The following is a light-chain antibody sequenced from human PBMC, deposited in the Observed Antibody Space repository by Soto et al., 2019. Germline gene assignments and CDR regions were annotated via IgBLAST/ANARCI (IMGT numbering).Light chain of an antibody. V-gene: IGLV2-14*01. CDR1: SSDIGGYHY. CDR2: EVS. Sequence: QSALTQPASVSGSPGQSITISCTGTSSDIGGYHYVSWYQQHPGKAPKLMIYEVSNRPSGVSHRFSGSKSGNTASLSISGLKAEDEADYYCCSWDSSLSAYVFGTGTK. J-gene: IGLJ1*01. CDR3: CSWDSSLSAYV.